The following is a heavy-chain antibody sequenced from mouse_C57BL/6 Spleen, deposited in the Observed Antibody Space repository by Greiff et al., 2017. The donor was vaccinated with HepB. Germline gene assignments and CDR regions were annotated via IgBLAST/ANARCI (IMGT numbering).Heavy chain of an antibody. Sequence: QVQLQQPGAELVMPGASVKLSCKASGYTFTSYWMHWVKQRPGQGLEWIGEIDPSDSYTNYNQKFKGKSTLTVDKSSSTAYMQLSSLTSEDSAVYYCARSFYDYDPWFAYWGQGTLVTVSA. D-gene: IGHD2-4*01. CDR1: GYTFTSYW. CDR2: IDPSDSYT. V-gene: IGHV1-69*01. J-gene: IGHJ3*01. CDR3: ARSFYDYDPWFAY.